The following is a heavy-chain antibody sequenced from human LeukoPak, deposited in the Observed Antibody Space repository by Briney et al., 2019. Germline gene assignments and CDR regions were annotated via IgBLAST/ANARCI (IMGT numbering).Heavy chain of an antibody. CDR2: IIPIFGTA. J-gene: IGHJ5*02. CDR3: ARDRCRGDCYPDNWFDP. D-gene: IGHD2-21*02. Sequence: GASVKVSCKASGGTFSSYAISWVRQAPGQGLEWMGGIIPIFGTANYAQKFQGRVTITTDESTSTAYMELSSLRSEDTAVYYCARDRCRGDCYPDNWFDPWGQGTLVTVSS. V-gene: IGHV1-69*05. CDR1: GGTFSSYA.